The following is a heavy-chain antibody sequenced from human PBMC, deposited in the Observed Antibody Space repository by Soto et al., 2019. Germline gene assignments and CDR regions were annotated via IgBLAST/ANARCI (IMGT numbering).Heavy chain of an antibody. CDR3: ARQRAGVTRPNWFDP. Sequence: SETLSLTCTDSGGSISSSSYYWGWIRQPPGKGLEWIGSIYYSGSTYYNPSLKSRVTISVDTSKNQFSLKLSSVTAADTAVYYCARQRAGVTRPNWFDPWGQGTLVTVSS. D-gene: IGHD4-17*01. V-gene: IGHV4-39*01. CDR2: IYYSGST. J-gene: IGHJ5*02. CDR1: GGSISSSSYY.